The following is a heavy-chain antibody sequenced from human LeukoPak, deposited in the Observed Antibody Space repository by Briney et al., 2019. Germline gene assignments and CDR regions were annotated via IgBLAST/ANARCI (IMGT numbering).Heavy chain of an antibody. Sequence: GGSLRLSCAASGFTFSSYEMNWVRQAPGKGLEWVSYISSSGSTIYYADSVKGRFTISRDNAKNSLYLQMNSLRAEDTAVYYCARDTIFGVVALGGFDYWGQGTLVTVSS. J-gene: IGHJ4*02. CDR3: ARDTIFGVVALGGFDY. CDR2: ISSSGSTI. D-gene: IGHD3-3*01. V-gene: IGHV3-48*03. CDR1: GFTFSSYE.